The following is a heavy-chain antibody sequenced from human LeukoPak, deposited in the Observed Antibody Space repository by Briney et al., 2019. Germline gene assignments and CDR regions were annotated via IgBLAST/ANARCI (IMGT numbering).Heavy chain of an antibody. V-gene: IGHV1-24*01. CDR3: ATSIVWPAAEHFQH. J-gene: IGHJ1*01. CDR1: GYTLTELS. CDR2: FDPEDGET. D-gene: IGHD2-15*01. Sequence: ASVKVSCKVSGYTLTELSMHWVRQAPGKGLEWMGGFDPEDGETIYAQKFQGGVTMTEDTSTDTAYMELSSLRSEDTAVYYCATSIVWPAAEHFQHWGQGTLVTVSS.